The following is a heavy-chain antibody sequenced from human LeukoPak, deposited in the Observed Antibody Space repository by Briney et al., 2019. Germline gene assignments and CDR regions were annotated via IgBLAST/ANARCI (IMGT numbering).Heavy chain of an antibody. D-gene: IGHD3-9*01. Sequence: GASVKVSCKASGYTFTGYYMHWVRQAPGQGLEWMGWINPNSGGTNYAQKFQGRVTMTRYTSISTAYMELSRLRSDDTAVYYCARDYQYYDILTAPLDAFDIWGQGTMVTVSS. J-gene: IGHJ3*02. CDR2: INPNSGGT. CDR1: GYTFTGYY. V-gene: IGHV1-2*02. CDR3: ARDYQYYDILTAPLDAFDI.